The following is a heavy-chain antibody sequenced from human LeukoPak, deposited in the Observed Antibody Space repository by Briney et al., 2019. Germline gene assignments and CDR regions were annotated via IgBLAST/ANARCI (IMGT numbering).Heavy chain of an antibody. D-gene: IGHD2-2*01. V-gene: IGHV4-59*12. Sequence: SETLSLTCSVSGVSISNNYWSWIRQPPGKGLEWIGYIYNTVTTNYNPSLKSRVTMSVDKSKNQFSLNLSSVIAADTAVYYCARDVVVVPAAIHYGMDVWGQGTTVTVSS. CDR2: IYNTVTT. CDR1: GVSISNNY. J-gene: IGHJ6*02. CDR3: ARDVVVVPAAIHYGMDV.